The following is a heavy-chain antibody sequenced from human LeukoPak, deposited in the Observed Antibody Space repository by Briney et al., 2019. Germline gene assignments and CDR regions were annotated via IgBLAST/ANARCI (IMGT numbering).Heavy chain of an antibody. Sequence: GGSLRLSCAASGFTFSSYAMNWVRQAPGKGLEWVSSISDSGGSTYYADSVKGRFTISRDNSKNTLYLQMNSLRAEDTAVYYCARLWATDYYHDSSGYAAVDYWGQGTLVTVSS. CDR2: ISDSGGST. CDR1: GFTFSSYA. D-gene: IGHD3-22*01. J-gene: IGHJ4*02. CDR3: ARLWATDYYHDSSGYAAVDY. V-gene: IGHV3-23*01.